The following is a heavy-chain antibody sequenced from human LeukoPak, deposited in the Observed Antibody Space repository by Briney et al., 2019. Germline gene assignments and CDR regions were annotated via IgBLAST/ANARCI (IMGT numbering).Heavy chain of an antibody. CDR3: ARPRGCGSSRCNNFDY. V-gene: IGHV3-48*03. CDR2: ISSSGTTI. Sequence: PGGSLRLSCAASGFTFSSYEMNWVRQAPGKGLEWVSYISSSGTTIYYVDSVKGRFTISRDNAKKSLYLQMNRLRAEDTAVYYCARPRGCGSSRCNNFDYWGQGTLVTVSS. D-gene: IGHD2-15*01. J-gene: IGHJ4*02. CDR1: GFTFSSYE.